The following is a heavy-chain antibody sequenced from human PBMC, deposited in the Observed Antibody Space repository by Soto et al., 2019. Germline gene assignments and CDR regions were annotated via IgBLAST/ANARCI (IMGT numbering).Heavy chain of an antibody. CDR2: ISSSSSYI. V-gene: IGHV3-21*01. CDR3: ARLITMIVVDDDY. CDR1: GFTFSSYS. J-gene: IGHJ4*02. Sequence: PGGSLRLSCAASGFTFSSYSMNWVRQAPGKGLEWVSSISSSSSYIYYADSVKGRFTISRDNAKNSLYLQMNSLRAEDTAVYYCARLITMIVVDDDYWGQGTLVTVS. D-gene: IGHD3-22*01.